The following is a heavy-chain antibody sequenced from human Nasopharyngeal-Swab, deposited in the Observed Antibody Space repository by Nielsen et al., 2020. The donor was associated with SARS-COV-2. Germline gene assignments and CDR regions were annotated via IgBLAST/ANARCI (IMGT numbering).Heavy chain of an antibody. V-gene: IGHV3-33*06. CDR3: AKGGIVAATHTGFDY. D-gene: IGHD1-26*01. CDR2: IWYDGSNK. J-gene: IGHJ4*02. Sequence: GESLEISCAAAGFTFSTYGMHWVRQAPGKGLEWVAVIWYDGSNKYHGDSVKGRFTISRDNSKNTLYLQMNSLRADDTAVYYCAKGGIVAATHTGFDYWGQGTLVTVSS. CDR1: GFTFSTYG.